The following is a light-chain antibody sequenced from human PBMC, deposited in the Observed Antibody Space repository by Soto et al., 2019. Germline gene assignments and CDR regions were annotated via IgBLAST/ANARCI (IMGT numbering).Light chain of an antibody. J-gene: IGKJ1*01. Sequence: VLTQSPGTLSLSPGERATLSCRASQSVDIYLAWYQQKPGQAPRLLIYATSSRATGIPDRFSGSGSQTDFTLTISRLEPEDFAVYYCQQYGTSPRTFGQGTRWIS. V-gene: IGKV3-20*01. CDR1: QSVDIY. CDR2: ATS. CDR3: QQYGTSPRT.